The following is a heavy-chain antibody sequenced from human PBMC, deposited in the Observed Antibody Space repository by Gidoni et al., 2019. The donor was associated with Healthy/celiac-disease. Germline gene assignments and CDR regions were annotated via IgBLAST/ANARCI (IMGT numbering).Heavy chain of an antibody. V-gene: IGHV1-2*04. J-gene: IGHJ5*02. CDR1: GYTFTGYY. CDR2: IKPNSGGI. Sequence: QMQLVQYGPEVKKPAASVKVSCYASGYTFTGYYMHWVRQAPGEGLEWMGWIKPNSGGINYAQKFQGWVTMTRDTSISTAYMELSRLRSDDTAVYYCARTMVRGNWFDPWGQGTLVTVSS. CDR3: ARTMVRGNWFDP. D-gene: IGHD3-10*01.